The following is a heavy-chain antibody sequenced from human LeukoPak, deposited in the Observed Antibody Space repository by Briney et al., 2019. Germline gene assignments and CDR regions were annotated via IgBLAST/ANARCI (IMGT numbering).Heavy chain of an antibody. J-gene: IGHJ5*02. Sequence: PSETLSLTCAVSGYSISSGYYWGWIRQPPGKGLEWIGSIYHSGITYYNPSLKSRVTISVDTSKNQFSLKLSSVTAADTAVYYCARQNYDFRSGYSTNNRFDPWGQGTLVTVSS. V-gene: IGHV4-38-2*01. CDR3: ARQNYDFRSGYSTNNRFDP. D-gene: IGHD3-3*01. CDR2: IYHSGIT. CDR1: GYSISSGYY.